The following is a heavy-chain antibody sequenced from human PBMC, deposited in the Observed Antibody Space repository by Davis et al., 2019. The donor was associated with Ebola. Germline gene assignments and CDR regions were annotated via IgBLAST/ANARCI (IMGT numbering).Heavy chain of an antibody. Sequence: MPSETLSLTCAVYGGSFSGYYWSWIRQPPGKGLEWNGEINHSGSTNYNPSLKSRVTISVDTSKNQFSLKLSSVTAADTAVYYCAGTVTTPYCDYWGQGTLVTVSS. J-gene: IGHJ4*02. V-gene: IGHV4-34*01. CDR1: GGSFSGYY. CDR2: INHSGST. D-gene: IGHD4-17*01. CDR3: AGTVTTPYCDY.